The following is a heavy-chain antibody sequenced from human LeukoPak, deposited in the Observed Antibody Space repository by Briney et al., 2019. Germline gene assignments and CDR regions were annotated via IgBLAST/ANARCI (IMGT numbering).Heavy chain of an antibody. CDR1: GFTFSSYG. V-gene: IGHV4-34*01. Sequence: GSLRLSCAASGFTFSSYGMSWIRQPPGKGLEWIGEINHSGSTNYNPSLKSRVTISVDTSKNQFSLKLSSVTAADTAVYYCARGWELYHYMDVWGKGTTVTVSS. J-gene: IGHJ6*03. CDR3: ARGWELYHYMDV. CDR2: INHSGST. D-gene: IGHD1-26*01.